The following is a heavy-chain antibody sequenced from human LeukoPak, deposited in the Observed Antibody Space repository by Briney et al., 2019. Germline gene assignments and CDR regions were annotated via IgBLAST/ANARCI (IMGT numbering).Heavy chain of an antibody. CDR2: IYPGNSDT. CDR3: ARHWSYYDSSDFRTFADY. Sequence: GESLKISCKGSGYSFTSYWIGWVRQMPGKGLEWMGIIYPGNSDTRYSPPFQGQVTISADKSISTAYLQWSSLKASDTAMYYCARHWSYYDSSDFRTFADYWGQGTLVTVSS. J-gene: IGHJ4*02. V-gene: IGHV5-51*01. CDR1: GYSFTSYW. D-gene: IGHD3-22*01.